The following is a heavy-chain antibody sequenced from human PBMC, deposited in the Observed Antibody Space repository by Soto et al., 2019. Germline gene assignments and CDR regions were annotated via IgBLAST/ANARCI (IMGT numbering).Heavy chain of an antibody. CDR1: GFTFSSYG. D-gene: IGHD2-21*02. Sequence: QVQLAESGGGVVQPGRSLRLSCAASGFTFSSYGMHWVRQAPGKGLEWVAVISYDGSNKYYADSVKGRFTISRDNSKNTLYLQMNSLRAEDTAVYYCAKDRDCGGDCYSWRLRKSYYYYGMDVWGQGTTVTVS. V-gene: IGHV3-30*18. J-gene: IGHJ6*02. CDR2: ISYDGSNK. CDR3: AKDRDCGGDCYSWRLRKSYYYYGMDV.